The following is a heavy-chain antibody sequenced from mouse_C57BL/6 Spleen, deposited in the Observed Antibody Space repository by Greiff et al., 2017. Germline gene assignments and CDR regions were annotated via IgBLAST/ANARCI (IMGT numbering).Heavy chain of an antibody. CDR2: IAPSDSYT. V-gene: IGHV1-59*01. J-gene: IGHJ3*02. CDR1: GYTFTSYW. D-gene: IGHD1-1*02. CDR3: TRCEGGHFRAL. Sequence: QVQLQQPGAELVRPGTSVKLSCKASGYTFTSYWMHWVKQRPGQGLEWIGVIAPSDSYTNYNQKFKGKATLTVDTSSSTAYMQLSSLTSEDSAVLECTRCEGGHFRALWRQGTLVTVSA.